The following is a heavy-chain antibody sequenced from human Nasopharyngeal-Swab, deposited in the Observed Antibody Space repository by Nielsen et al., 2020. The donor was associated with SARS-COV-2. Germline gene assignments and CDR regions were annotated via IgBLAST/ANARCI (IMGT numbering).Heavy chain of an antibody. CDR1: GFTVSSNF. D-gene: IGHD2-15*01. Sequence: EGSLRLSCVASGFTVSSNFMNWVRQAPGKGLEWVSVLYSDGTTHYTDSVKGRFTISRDSSKNTLYLQLNSLRAEDTAVYYCARGLVAATEGLDNWGQGTLVTVSS. V-gene: IGHV3-53*01. J-gene: IGHJ4*02. CDR3: ARGLVAATEGLDN. CDR2: LYSDGTT.